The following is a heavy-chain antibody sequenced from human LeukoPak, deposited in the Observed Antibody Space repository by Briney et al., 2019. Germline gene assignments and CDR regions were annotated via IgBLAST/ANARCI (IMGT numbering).Heavy chain of an antibody. D-gene: IGHD6-13*01. CDR1: GFTFSSYA. V-gene: IGHV3-23*01. J-gene: IGHJ4*02. CDR2: ISGSGGST. Sequence: GGSLRLSCAASGFTFSSYAMIWVRQAPGKGLEWVSGISGSGGSTFYADSVKGRFTISRDNSKNTLYLLINSLRAEDTAVYYCATLSVAAGDWDDDFWGQGTLLTVSS. CDR3: ATLSVAAGDWDDDF.